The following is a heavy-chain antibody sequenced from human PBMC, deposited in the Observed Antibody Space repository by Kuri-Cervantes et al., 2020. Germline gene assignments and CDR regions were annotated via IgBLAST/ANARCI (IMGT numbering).Heavy chain of an antibody. CDR3: ARDGRITMVRGVIKAYYGMDV. D-gene: IGHD3-10*01. CDR1: GFTFNSYG. Sequence: GESLKLSCAASGFTFNSYGMHWVRQAPGKGLEWVSVIYSGGSTYYADSVKGRFTISRDNSKNTLYLQMNSLRAEDTAVYSCARDGRITMVRGVIKAYYGMDVWGQGTTVTVSS. CDR2: IYSGGST. V-gene: IGHV3-53*01. J-gene: IGHJ6*02.